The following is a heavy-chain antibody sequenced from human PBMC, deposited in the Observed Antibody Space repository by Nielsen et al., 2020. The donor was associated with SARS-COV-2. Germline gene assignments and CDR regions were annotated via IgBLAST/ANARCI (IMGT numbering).Heavy chain of an antibody. J-gene: IGHJ4*02. Sequence: GGSLRLSCAASGFTFSTYAMSWVRQAPGKGLEWVSAISVSGSTTYYTDSVKGRFTISRDNGKNSLFLQMNSLTAEDSAVYYCARDPAGGHQPVSSQYYYDYWGQGTLVTVSS. CDR1: GFTFSTYA. V-gene: IGHV3-23*01. CDR3: ARDPAGGHQPVSSQYYYDY. CDR2: ISVSGSTT. D-gene: IGHD2-2*01.